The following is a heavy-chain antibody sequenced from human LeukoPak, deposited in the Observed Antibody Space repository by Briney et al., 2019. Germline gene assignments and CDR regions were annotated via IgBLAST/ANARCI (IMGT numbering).Heavy chain of an antibody. V-gene: IGHV1-3*01. J-gene: IGHJ6*02. CDR1: GYTFTNYA. D-gene: IGHD6-25*01. Sequence: ASVKVSCKASGYTFTNYAVHWVRQAPGQRLEWMGWINAGNGNTKYSQKFQGRVTITRDTSASTAYMELSSLRSEDTAVYYCARDLADYYYYGMDVWGQGTTVTVSS. CDR3: ARDLADYYYYGMDV. CDR2: INAGNGNT.